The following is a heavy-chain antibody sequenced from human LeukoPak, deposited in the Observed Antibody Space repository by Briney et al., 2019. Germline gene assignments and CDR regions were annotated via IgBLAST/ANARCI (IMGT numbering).Heavy chain of an antibody. CDR2: INSDRRST. Sequence: GGSLRLSCAASGFTFSSYWMHWVRQAPGKGLVWVSRINSDRRSTRYADSVKGRFTISRDNAKNTLYLQMNSLTAEDTAVYYCVTMSPPGNWGQGTLVTVSS. D-gene: IGHD3-10*01. J-gene: IGHJ4*02. CDR1: GFTFSSYW. V-gene: IGHV3-74*01. CDR3: VTMSPPGN.